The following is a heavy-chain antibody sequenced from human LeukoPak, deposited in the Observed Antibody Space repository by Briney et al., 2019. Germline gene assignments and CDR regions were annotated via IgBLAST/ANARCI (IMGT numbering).Heavy chain of an antibody. V-gene: IGHV3-66*01. CDR2: IYSGGST. CDR1: GFTVSSNY. CDR3: ARDRRGYSYGYFFDY. J-gene: IGHJ4*02. Sequence: GGSLRLSCAASGFTVSSNYMSWVRQAPGKGLEWVSVIYSGGSTYYADSVKGRFTISRDNSKNTLYLQMNSLRDEDTAVYYCARDRRGYSYGYFFDYWGQGTLVTVSS. D-gene: IGHD5-18*01.